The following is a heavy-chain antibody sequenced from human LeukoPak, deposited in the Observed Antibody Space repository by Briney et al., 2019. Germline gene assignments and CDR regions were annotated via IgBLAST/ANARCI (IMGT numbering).Heavy chain of an antibody. J-gene: IGHJ4*02. V-gene: IGHV1-2*02. Sequence: ASVKVSCKASGYTFTGYYMHWVRQAPGQGLEWMGWTNPNSGGTNYAQKFQGRVTMTRDTSISTAYMELSRLRSDDTAVYYCARAPVTSCRGVYCYPFDYWGQGTLVTVSS. CDR2: TNPNSGGT. CDR3: ARAPVTSCRGVYCYPFDY. D-gene: IGHD2-21*01. CDR1: GYTFTGYY.